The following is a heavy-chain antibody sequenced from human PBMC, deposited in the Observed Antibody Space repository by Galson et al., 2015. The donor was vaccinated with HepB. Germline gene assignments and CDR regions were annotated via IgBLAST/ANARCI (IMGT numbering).Heavy chain of an antibody. D-gene: IGHD1-26*01. V-gene: IGHV3-9*01. CDR3: AKDPTRDVYSGSYLNWFDP. CDR1: GFTFDDYA. J-gene: IGHJ5*02. Sequence: SLRLSCAASGFTFDDYAMHWVRQAPGKGLEWVSGISWNSGSIGYADSVKGRFTISRDNAKNSLYLQMNSLRAEDTALYYCAKDPTRDVYSGSYLNWFDPWGQGTLVTVSS. CDR2: ISWNSGSI.